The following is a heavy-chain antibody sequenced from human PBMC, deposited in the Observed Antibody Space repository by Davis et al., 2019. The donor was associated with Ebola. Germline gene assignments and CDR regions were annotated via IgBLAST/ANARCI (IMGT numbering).Heavy chain of an antibody. J-gene: IGHJ4*02. CDR2: ISWNSASI. CDR1: GFIFDDYS. V-gene: IGHV3-9*01. D-gene: IGHD4-17*01. CDR3: ARDLGRVTVGN. Sequence: SCAASGFIFDDYSMHWVRQAPGKGLQWVAGISWNSASIDYADSVKGRFTISRDNAKASLYLQMNSLKTGDTAFYYYARDLGRVTVGNWGQGTLVTVSS.